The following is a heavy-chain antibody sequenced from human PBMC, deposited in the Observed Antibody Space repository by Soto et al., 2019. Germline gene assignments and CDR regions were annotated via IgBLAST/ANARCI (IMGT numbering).Heavy chain of an antibody. V-gene: IGHV4-34*01. CDR2: INHSGST. J-gene: IGHJ5*02. Sequence: PSETLSLTCAVYGGSFSGYYWSWIRQHPGRGLEWMGEINHSGSTNYNPSLKSRVTLSVDTSKNQFSLKLSSVTAADTAVYYCAKGRCSSWYMVLNWFDPCGQGTLVTVSS. CDR3: AKGRCSSWYMVLNWFDP. CDR1: GGSFSGYY. D-gene: IGHD6-13*01.